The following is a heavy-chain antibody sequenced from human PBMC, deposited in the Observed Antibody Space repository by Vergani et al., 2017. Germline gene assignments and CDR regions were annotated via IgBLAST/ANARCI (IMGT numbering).Heavy chain of an antibody. CDR2: ISWNSGSI. CDR1: GFTFDDYA. Sequence: EVQLVESGGGLVQPGRSLRLSRAASGFTFDDYAMHWVRQAPGKGLEWVSGISWNSGSIGYADSVKGRFTISRDNAKNSLYLQMNSLRAEDTAVYYCARQGYCSSTSCQRYYYYGMDVWGQGTTVTVSS. J-gene: IGHJ6*02. V-gene: IGHV3-9*01. CDR3: ARQGYCSSTSCQRYYYYGMDV. D-gene: IGHD2-2*01.